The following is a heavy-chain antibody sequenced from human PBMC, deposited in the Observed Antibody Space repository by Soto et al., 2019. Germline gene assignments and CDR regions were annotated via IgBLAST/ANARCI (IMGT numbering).Heavy chain of an antibody. Sequence: LSLTCTVSGGSISSSSYYWGWIRQPPGKGLEWIGSIYYSGSTYYNPSLKSRVTISVDTSKNQFSLKLSSVTAADTAVYYCARHDYDVATITGGGTAMVSYYYYGMDVWGQGTTVTVSS. CDR2: IYYSGST. D-gene: IGHD5-18*01. J-gene: IGHJ6*02. CDR3: ARHDYDVATITGGGTAMVSYYYYGMDV. V-gene: IGHV4-39*01. CDR1: GGSISSSSYY.